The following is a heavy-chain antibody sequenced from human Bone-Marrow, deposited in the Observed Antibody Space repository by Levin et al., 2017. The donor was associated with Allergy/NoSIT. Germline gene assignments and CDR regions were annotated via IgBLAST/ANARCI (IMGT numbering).Heavy chain of an antibody. V-gene: IGHV4-59*08. Sequence: PSETLSLTCTVSGGSISSDYWSWIRQPPGKGLEWIGFVSYSGNTHYNPSLKSRITMSVDTSKSRVSLKLSSVTAADTAVYFCARHLIATGLVFIYWGQGTLVTVSS. CDR1: GGSISSDY. CDR2: VSYSGNT. J-gene: IGHJ4*02. D-gene: IGHD6-19*01. CDR3: ARHLIATGLVFIY.